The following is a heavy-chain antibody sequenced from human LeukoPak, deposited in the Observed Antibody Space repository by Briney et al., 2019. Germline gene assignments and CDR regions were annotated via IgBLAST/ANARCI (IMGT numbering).Heavy chain of an antibody. CDR1: GFAFSKFS. Sequence: QSGGSLRLSCVASGFAFSKFSMNWVRQAPGKGLEWLSYITSSSSDTYYADSVKGRFTISRDNVKNSLYLQMNSLRAEDTAVYYCARAIASYGDSAYWGQGTLVTVSS. CDR3: ARAIASYGDSAY. D-gene: IGHD2-21*02. J-gene: IGHJ4*02. CDR2: ITSSSSDT. V-gene: IGHV3-48*04.